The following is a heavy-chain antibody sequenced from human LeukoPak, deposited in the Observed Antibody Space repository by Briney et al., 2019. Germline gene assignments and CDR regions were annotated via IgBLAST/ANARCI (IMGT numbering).Heavy chain of an antibody. Sequence: GGSLRLSCAASGFTFSDYSMNWVRQAPGKGLEWVSYISGGSGTIYYADSVKGRFTISRDNAKNSLFLQMNSLRDKDTAVYYCARGQRYSTSPFDYWGQGTLVTVSS. CDR2: ISGGSGTI. J-gene: IGHJ4*02. CDR1: GFTFSDYS. CDR3: ARGQRYSTSPFDY. D-gene: IGHD3-16*02. V-gene: IGHV3-48*02.